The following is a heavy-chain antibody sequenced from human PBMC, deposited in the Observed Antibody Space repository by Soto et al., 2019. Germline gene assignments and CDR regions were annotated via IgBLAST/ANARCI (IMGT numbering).Heavy chain of an antibody. D-gene: IGHD6-13*01. Sequence: GGSLRLSCAASGFTFSSYGMHWVRQAPGKGLEWVAVISYDGSNKYYADSVKGRFTISRDNSKNTLYLQMNSLRAEDTAVYYCAKRRIEGGSSWPLYYYYYMDVWGKGTTVTVSS. CDR2: ISYDGSNK. CDR3: AKRRIEGGSSWPLYYYYYMDV. CDR1: GFTFSSYG. V-gene: IGHV3-30*18. J-gene: IGHJ6*03.